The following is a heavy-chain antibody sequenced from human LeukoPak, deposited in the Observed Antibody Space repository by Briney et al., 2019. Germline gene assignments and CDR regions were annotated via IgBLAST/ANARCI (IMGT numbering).Heavy chain of an antibody. J-gene: IGHJ4*02. CDR3: ARWVVGGYYRYYFDY. Sequence: SETLSLTCTVSGGSISSSSYYWGWIRQPPGKGLEWIGSIYYSGSTYYNPSLKSRVTISVDTSKNQFSLKLSSVTAADTAVYYCARWVVGGYYRYYFDYWGQGTLVTVSS. CDR1: GGSISSSSYY. V-gene: IGHV4-39*01. CDR2: IYYSGST. D-gene: IGHD3-22*01.